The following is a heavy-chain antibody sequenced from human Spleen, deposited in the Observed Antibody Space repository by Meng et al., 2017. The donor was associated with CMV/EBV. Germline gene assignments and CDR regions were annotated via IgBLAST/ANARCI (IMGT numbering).Heavy chain of an antibody. D-gene: IGHD3-10*01. J-gene: IGHJ6*02. Sequence: ESLKISCTVSGGSISSFYLHWIRQPPGKGLEWIGSLYFSGSTNYNPSLKSRVTISRDTSKNRFSLKLNSVTAADTAVYYCAKAVDYFGSGSSVYGLDVWGQGTTVTVSS. V-gene: IGHV4-59*01. CDR3: AKAVDYFGSGSSVYGLDV. CDR2: LYFSGST. CDR1: GGSISSFY.